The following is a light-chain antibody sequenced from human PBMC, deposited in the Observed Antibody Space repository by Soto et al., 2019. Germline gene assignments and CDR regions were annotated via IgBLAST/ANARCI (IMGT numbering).Light chain of an antibody. CDR1: SSDVGSYNR. Sequence: QSALTQPPSVSGSPGQSVAISCTGTSSDVGSYNRVAWYQQSPGTAPKLMIYEVSNRPSGVPDRFSGSKSGNTASLTISGLQAEYQTDYSCRSFTSSSTKVLGTETKVTVL. CDR2: EVS. V-gene: IGLV2-18*02. CDR3: RSFTSSSTKV. J-gene: IGLJ1*01.